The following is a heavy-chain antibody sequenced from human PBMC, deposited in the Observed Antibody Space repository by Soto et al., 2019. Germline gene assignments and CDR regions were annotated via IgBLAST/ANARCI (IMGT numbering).Heavy chain of an antibody. J-gene: IGHJ4*02. CDR2: IWYDGSNK. D-gene: IGHD3-22*01. CDR3: ARGQAYYYDSSGYYADLDY. CDR1: GFTFSSYG. V-gene: IGHV3-33*01. Sequence: QVQLVESGGGVVQPGRSLRLSCAASGFTFSSYGMHWVRQAPVKGLEWVAVIWYDGSNKYYADSVKGRFTISRDNSKNTLYLQMNSLRAEDTAVYYCARGQAYYYDSSGYYADLDYWGQGTLVTVSS.